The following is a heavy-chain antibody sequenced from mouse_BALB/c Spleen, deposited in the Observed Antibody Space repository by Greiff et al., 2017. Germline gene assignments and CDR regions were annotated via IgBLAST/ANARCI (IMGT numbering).Heavy chain of an antibody. J-gene: IGHJ4*01. Sequence: EVQLVESGGGLVQPGGSLKLSCAASGFTFSSYTMSWVRQTPEKRLEWVAYISNGGGSTYYPDSVKGRFTISRDNARNILYLQMSSLRSEDTAMYYCARVTGYYYAMDYWGQGTSVTVYS. V-gene: IGHV5-12-2*01. CDR2: ISNGGGST. D-gene: IGHD2-12*01. CDR3: ARVTGYYYAMDY. CDR1: GFTFSSYT.